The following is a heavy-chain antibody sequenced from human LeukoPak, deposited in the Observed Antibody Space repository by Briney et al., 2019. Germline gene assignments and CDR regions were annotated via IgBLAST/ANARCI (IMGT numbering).Heavy chain of an antibody. D-gene: IGHD6-25*01. CDR3: ARDHCVSSGCYEDYYYGMDV. Sequence: SETLSLTCTVSGDSIGSSFWNWIRQPAGKGLEWIGRIYTSGSTNYNPSLKSRVTMSVDTSKNQFSLKLSSVTAADTAVYFCARDHCVSSGCYEDYYYGMDVWGRGTTVTVSS. J-gene: IGHJ6*02. V-gene: IGHV4-4*07. CDR2: IYTSGST. CDR1: GDSIGSSF.